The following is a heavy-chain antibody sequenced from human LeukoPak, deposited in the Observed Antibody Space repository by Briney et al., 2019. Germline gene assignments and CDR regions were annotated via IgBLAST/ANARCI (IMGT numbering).Heavy chain of an antibody. CDR1: GGSISNSY. CDR2: VHDSGRT. Sequence: PSETLSLTCTVSGGSISNSYWTWIRQSPGTGLEYIAYVHDSGRTNYNPSLQSRATISIDTTKNQISLKLTSVTTADTAVYYCAKSQVLAEDVFNVWGQGTMATVSS. J-gene: IGHJ3*01. V-gene: IGHV4-59*01. CDR3: AKSQVLAEDVFNV.